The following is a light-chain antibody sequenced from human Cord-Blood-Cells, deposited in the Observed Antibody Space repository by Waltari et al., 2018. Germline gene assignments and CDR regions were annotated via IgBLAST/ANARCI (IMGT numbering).Light chain of an antibody. CDR1: QSVSSSY. CDR3: QQYGSSLWT. J-gene: IGKJ1*01. CDR2: GAS. V-gene: IGKV3-20*01. Sequence: EIVVTQSPGTLSLAPGESATLSCRASQSVSSSYLAWYQQKPGQSPRLLIYGASSRATGIPDRFSGSGSGTDFTLTISRLEPEDFAVYYCQQYGSSLWTFGQGT.